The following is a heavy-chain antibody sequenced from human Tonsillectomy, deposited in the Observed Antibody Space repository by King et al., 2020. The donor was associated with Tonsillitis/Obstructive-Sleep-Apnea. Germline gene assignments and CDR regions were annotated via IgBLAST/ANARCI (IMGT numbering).Heavy chain of an antibody. CDR2: ISGRGGST. J-gene: IGHJ4*02. D-gene: IGHD6-6*01. Sequence: VQLVESGGGLVQPGGSLRLSCAASGFTFSSYAMSWVRQAPGKGLEWVSAISGRGGSTYYADSWKGRFTSSSDNSKNTLYLQMNSLTAEDTAVYYCAKDWGDIAARPRHFDYWGQGTLVTVSS. CDR3: AKDWGDIAARPRHFDY. CDR1: GFTFSSYA. V-gene: IGHV3-23*04.